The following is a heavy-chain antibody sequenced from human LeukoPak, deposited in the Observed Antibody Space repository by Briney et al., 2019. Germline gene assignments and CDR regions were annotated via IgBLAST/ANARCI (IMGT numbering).Heavy chain of an antibody. V-gene: IGHV1-46*01. CDR2: ISPSGSST. Sequence: ASVKVSCKASGYTFTSYGISWVRQAPGQGLEWIGIISPSGSSTTYAQKFQGRVTMTRDMSTSTVYMELSSLRSEDTAVYYCARSYYYDSSGYYRADYWGQGTLVTVSS. CDR3: ARSYYYDSSGYYRADY. CDR1: GYTFTSYG. J-gene: IGHJ4*02. D-gene: IGHD3-22*01.